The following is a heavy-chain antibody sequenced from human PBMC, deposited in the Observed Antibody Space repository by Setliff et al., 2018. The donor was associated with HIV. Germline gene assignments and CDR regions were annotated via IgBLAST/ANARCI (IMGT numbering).Heavy chain of an antibody. Sequence: GGSLRPSCVASGFIFSDHHMDWVRQAPGKGLEWVGRVRNKVRGSTPEYAASVKGRFTVSRDDSTNSLYLQMNSLRADDTAVYFCARPTNIDTLYYGSQTFYMYYYGLDVWGQGTTVTVSS. D-gene: IGHD1-26*01. CDR1: GFIFSDHH. CDR3: ARPTNIDTLYYGSQTFYMYYYGLDV. J-gene: IGHJ6*02. CDR2: VRNKVRGSTP. V-gene: IGHV3-72*01.